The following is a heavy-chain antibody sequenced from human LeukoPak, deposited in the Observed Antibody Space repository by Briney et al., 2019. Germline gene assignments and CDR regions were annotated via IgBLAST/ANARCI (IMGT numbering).Heavy chain of an antibody. CDR2: IYYTGSI. CDR3: ARRGGSGRSFDY. J-gene: IGHJ4*02. V-gene: IGHV4-61*01. CDR1: GFSVSSGTYS. D-gene: IGHD3-10*01. Sequence: SETLSLTCTVSGFSVSSGTYSWRCIRQPPGKGLEWIGYIYYTGSINYNPSLKSRLTISVDTSKNQFSLKLSSVTAADAAVYYCARRGGSGRSFDYWGQGTLVTVSS.